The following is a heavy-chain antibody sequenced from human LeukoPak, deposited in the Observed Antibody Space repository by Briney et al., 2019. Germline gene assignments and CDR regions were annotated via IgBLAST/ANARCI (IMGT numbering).Heavy chain of an antibody. J-gene: IGHJ4*02. CDR3: ARVMDSSGWYLGGFRRTWVSPVLFDY. D-gene: IGHD6-19*01. CDR1: GGSISSGGYS. CDR2: IKQDGSEK. Sequence: PSETLSLTCAVSGGSISSGGYSWSWVRQAPGKGLEWVANIKQDGSEKYYVDSVKGRFTISRDNAKNSLYLQMNSLRAEDTAVYYCARVMDSSGWYLGGFRRTWVSPVLFDYWGQGTLVTVSS. V-gene: IGHV3-7*01.